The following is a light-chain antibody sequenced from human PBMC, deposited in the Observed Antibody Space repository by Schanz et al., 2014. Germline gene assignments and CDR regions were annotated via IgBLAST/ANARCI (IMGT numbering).Light chain of an antibody. J-gene: IGLJ3*02. Sequence: QSVLTQPPSVSGAPGQRVTISCTGDNSNIGATYDVHWYQQHPGTAPKLLIYGDTNRPSGVPDRFSGSKSGTSASLAISGLRSEDEADYYCAAWDDSLSGPVFGGGTKLTVL. CDR3: AAWDDSLSGPV. V-gene: IGLV1-40*01. CDR2: GDT. CDR1: NSNIGATYD.